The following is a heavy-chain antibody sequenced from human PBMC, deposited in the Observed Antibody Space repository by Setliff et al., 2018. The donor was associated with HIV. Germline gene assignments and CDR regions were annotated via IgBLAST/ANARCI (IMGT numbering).Heavy chain of an antibody. Sequence: ASVKVSCKASGDTNPSDAISWVRQAPGQGLEWMGWISGYNGNTKYAQNMQGRVTMTTDTSTTTAYMELRSLRSDDTSVYYCATITVAGTGAFDIWGQGTMVTVSS. V-gene: IGHV1-18*01. D-gene: IGHD6-19*01. CDR3: ATITVAGTGAFDI. J-gene: IGHJ3*02. CDR2: ISGYNGNT. CDR1: GDTNPSDA.